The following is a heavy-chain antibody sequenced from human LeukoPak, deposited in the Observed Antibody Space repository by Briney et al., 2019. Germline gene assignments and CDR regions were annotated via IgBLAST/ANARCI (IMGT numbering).Heavy chain of an antibody. J-gene: IGHJ4*02. CDR1: GFTFSDHA. D-gene: IGHD2-8*01. CDR3: AAQPCINGICYLDY. CDR2: ISYHARDQ. V-gene: IGHV3-30*04. Sequence: GGSLRLSCTASGFTFSDHAMHWVRQAPGKGLEWVTVISYHARDQFYADSVKDRFTVSRDNSRNTLYLQMNSLRAEDSAVYYCAAQPCINGICYLDYWGQGTLVTVSS.